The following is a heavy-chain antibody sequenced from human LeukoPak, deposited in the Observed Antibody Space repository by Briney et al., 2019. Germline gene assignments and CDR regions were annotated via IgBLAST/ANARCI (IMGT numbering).Heavy chain of an antibody. V-gene: IGHV4-38-2*02. Sequence: SETLSLTCTVSGYSFSSGYYWGWIRQPPGKGLEWIGSIDHSGSTYYNPSLKSRVTISVDTSKNQFSLKLSSVTAADTAVYYCARAEHYFDYWGQGTLVTVSS. CDR2: IDHSGST. CDR1: GYSFSSGYY. CDR3: ARAEHYFDY. J-gene: IGHJ4*02.